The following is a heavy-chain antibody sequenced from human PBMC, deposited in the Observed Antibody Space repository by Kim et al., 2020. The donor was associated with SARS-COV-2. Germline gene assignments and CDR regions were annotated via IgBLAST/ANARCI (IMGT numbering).Heavy chain of an antibody. CDR3: ARGSAMVVAAYFDY. J-gene: IGHJ4*02. D-gene: IGHD2-15*01. Sequence: DSGKGRFTIARDKSKTKLYLQMNSLRAEDTAVYYWARGSAMVVAAYFDYWGQGTLVTVSS. V-gene: IGHV3-30*01.